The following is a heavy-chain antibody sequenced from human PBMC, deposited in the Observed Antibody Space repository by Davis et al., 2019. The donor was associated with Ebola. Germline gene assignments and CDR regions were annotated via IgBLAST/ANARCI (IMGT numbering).Heavy chain of an antibody. D-gene: IGHD1-1*01. Sequence: PGGSLRLSCAASGFTFSDYYMSWIRQAPGNGLEWLSYISTYGTTIYYGDSVKGRLTISRDHAKNSLYLQMHSLRPEDTTVYYCARGERRYYEYNGMDVWSQGTTVTVSS. V-gene: IGHV3-11*01. J-gene: IGHJ6*02. CDR3: ARGERRYYEYNGMDV. CDR2: ISTYGTTI. CDR1: GFTFSDYY.